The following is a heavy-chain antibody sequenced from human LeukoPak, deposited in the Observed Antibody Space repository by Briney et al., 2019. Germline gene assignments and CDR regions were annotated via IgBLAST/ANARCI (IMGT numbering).Heavy chain of an antibody. J-gene: IGHJ4*02. CDR3: VKGGGNVRRYFEY. CDR2: VSGGGGGT. D-gene: IGHD4-23*01. V-gene: IGHV3-23*01. Sequence: GGSLRLSCAASGFTFSNYAMNWVRQAPGKGLEWISTVSGGGGGTYYADSVKGRFTISRDNSKNTLYLQMNSLRAEDTAVYYCVKGGGNVRRYFEYWGQGTLVTVSS. CDR1: GFTFSNYA.